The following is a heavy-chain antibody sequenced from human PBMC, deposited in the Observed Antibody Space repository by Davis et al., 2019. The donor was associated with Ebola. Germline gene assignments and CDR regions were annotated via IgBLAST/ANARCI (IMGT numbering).Heavy chain of an antibody. J-gene: IGHJ4*02. D-gene: IGHD3-22*01. CDR2: IKSKTDGGTT. CDR1: GFTFSNAW. CDR3: TTEARYYYDSSGYYYTRSTFDY. V-gene: IGHV3-15*01. Sequence: PGGSLRLSCAASGFTFSNAWMSWVRQAPGKGLEWVGRIKSKTDGGTTDYAAPVKGRFTISRDDSKNTLYLQMNSLKTEDTAVYYCTTEARYYYDSSGYYYTRSTFDYWGQGTLVTVSS.